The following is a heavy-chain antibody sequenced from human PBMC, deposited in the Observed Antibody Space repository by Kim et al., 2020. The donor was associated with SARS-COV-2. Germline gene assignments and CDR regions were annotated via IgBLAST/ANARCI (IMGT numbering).Heavy chain of an antibody. V-gene: IGHV3-43D*03. CDR2: TSWDGGST. Sequence: GGSLRLSCAASGFTFDDYAMHWVRQAPGKGLEWVSLTSWDGGSTYYADSVKGRFTISRDNSKNSLYLQMNSLRAEDTALYYCAANRYSSSWSHFDYCGQG. D-gene: IGHD6-13*01. CDR3: AANRYSSSWSHFDY. J-gene: IGHJ4*02. CDR1: GFTFDDYA.